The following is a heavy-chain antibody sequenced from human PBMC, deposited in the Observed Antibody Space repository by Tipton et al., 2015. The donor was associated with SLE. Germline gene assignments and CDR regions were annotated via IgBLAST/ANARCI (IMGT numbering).Heavy chain of an antibody. J-gene: IGHJ6*03. CDR2: IYYSGST. CDR3: ARAGRGWRIAAAGTIYYYYMDV. CDR1: GVSIRSYY. V-gene: IGHV4-59*12. Sequence: TLSLTCTVSGVSIRSYYWSWIRQPPGKGLEWIGYIYYSGSTYYNPSLKSRVTISVDTSKNQFSLKLSSVTAADTAVFYCARAGRGWRIAAAGTIYYYYMDVWGKGTTVTVSS. D-gene: IGHD6-13*01.